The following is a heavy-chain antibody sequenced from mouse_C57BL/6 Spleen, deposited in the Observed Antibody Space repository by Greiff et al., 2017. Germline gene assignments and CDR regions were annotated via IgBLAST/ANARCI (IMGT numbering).Heavy chain of an antibody. Sequence: VQLQQSGAELVKPGASVKISCKASGYAFSSYWMNWVKLRPGKGLEWIGQIYPGDGDTNYNGKFKGKATLTADKSSSTAYMQLSSLTSEDSAVYFCARRGEFITTVVADWYFDGWGTGTTVTVSS. V-gene: IGHV1-80*01. J-gene: IGHJ1*03. CDR3: ARRGEFITTVVADWYFDG. CDR1: GYAFSSYW. CDR2: IYPGDGDT. D-gene: IGHD1-1*01.